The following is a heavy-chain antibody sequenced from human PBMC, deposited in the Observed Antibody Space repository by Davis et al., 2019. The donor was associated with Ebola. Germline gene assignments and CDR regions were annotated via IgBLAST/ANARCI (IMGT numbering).Heavy chain of an antibody. CDR3: ARGYYGMDV. CDR1: GFTFSSYW. V-gene: IGHV3-7*01. J-gene: IGHJ6*04. CDR2: IKQDGSDK. Sequence: GGSLRLSCAASGFTFSSYWMSWVRQAPGKGLEWVAKIKQDGSDKYYVDSVKGRFTISRDNAKNSLYLQMNSLRGEDTAVYYCARGYYGMDVWGKGTTVTVSS.